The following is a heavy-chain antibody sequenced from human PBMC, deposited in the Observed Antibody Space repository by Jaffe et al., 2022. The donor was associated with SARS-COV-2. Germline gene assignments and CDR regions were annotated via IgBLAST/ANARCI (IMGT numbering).Heavy chain of an antibody. Sequence: EVQLVESGGGLVQPGGSLRLSCAASGFTFSSYWMSWVRQAPGKGLEWVANIKQDGSEKYYVDSVKGRFTISRDNAKNSLYLQMNSLRAEDTAVYYCARDQRSVRWLLLSNWFDPWGQGTLVTVSS. V-gene: IGHV3-7*01. CDR3: ARDQRSVRWLLLSNWFDP. J-gene: IGHJ5*02. CDR1: GFTFSSYW. D-gene: IGHD3-9*01. CDR2: IKQDGSEK.